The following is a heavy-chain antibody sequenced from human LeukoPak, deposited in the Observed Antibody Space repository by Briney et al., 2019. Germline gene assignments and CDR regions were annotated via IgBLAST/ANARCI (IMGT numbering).Heavy chain of an antibody. V-gene: IGHV1-18*04. D-gene: IGHD3-22*01. CDR1: GYTFTGYY. CDR2: ISVYSGNT. CDR3: ARWGYYYDSSGYHYYYYYYMDV. J-gene: IGHJ6*03. Sequence: ASVKVSCKASGYTFTGYYMHWVRQAPGQGLEWMGWISVYSGNTQYAQKFQGRVTMTTDTSTSTAYMELRSLRSDDTAVYYCARWGYYYDSSGYHYYYYYYMDVWGKGTTVTVSS.